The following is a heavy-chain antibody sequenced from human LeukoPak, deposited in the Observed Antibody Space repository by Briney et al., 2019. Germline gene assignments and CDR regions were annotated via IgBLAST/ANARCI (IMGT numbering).Heavy chain of an antibody. V-gene: IGHV3-30*19. D-gene: IGHD3-10*01. CDR3: ARDGNYYGSGSLYYFDY. CDR2: ISYDGSNK. Sequence: GGSLRLSCAASGFTFSSYGMHWVRQAPGKGLEWVAVISYDGSNKYYADSVKGRFTISRDNSKNTLYLQMNSLRAEDTAVYYCARDGNYYGSGSLYYFDYWGQGTLVTVSS. CDR1: GFTFSSYG. J-gene: IGHJ4*02.